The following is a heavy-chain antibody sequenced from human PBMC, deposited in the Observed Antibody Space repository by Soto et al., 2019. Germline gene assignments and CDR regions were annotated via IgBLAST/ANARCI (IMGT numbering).Heavy chain of an antibody. V-gene: IGHV3-30-3*01. CDR3: ARDYGDLYYYYYGMDV. CDR2: ISYDGSNK. Sequence: GGSLRLSCAASGFTFSSYAMHWVRQAPGKGLEWVAVISYDGSNKYYADSVKGRFTISRDNSKNTLYLQMNSLRAEDTAVYYCARDYGDLYYYYYGMDVWGQGTTVTVSS. D-gene: IGHD4-17*01. CDR1: GFTFSSYA. J-gene: IGHJ6*02.